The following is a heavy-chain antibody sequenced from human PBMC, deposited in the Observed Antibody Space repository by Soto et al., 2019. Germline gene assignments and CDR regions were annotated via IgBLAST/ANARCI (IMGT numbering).Heavy chain of an antibody. V-gene: IGHV1-18*01. CDR3: ARGCSGGSCYRGGYYYYGMDV. Sequence: ASVKVSCKASGYTFTSYGISWVRQAPGQGREWMGRISAYNGNTNYAQKLQGRVTMTTDTSTSTAYMELRSLRSDDTAVYYCARGCSGGSCYRGGYYYYGMDVWGQGTTVTVSS. CDR1: GYTFTSYG. D-gene: IGHD2-15*01. CDR2: ISAYNGNT. J-gene: IGHJ6*02.